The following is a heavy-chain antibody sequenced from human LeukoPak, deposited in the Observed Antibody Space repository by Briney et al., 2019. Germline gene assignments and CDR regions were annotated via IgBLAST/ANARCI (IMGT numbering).Heavy chain of an antibody. V-gene: IGHV4-39*01. CDR2: IYYSGST. Sequence: SETLSLTCTVSSGSISSGGYYWSWIRQPPGKGLEWIGSIYYSGSTYYNPSLKSRVTISVDTSKNQFSLKLSSVTAADTAVYYCAGQYYYDSSGYYNDYWGQGTLVTVSS. CDR3: AGQYYYDSSGYYNDY. J-gene: IGHJ4*02. CDR1: SGSISSGGYY. D-gene: IGHD3-22*01.